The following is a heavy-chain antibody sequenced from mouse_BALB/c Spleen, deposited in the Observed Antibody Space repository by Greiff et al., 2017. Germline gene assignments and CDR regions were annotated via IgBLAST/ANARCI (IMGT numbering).Heavy chain of an antibody. D-gene: IGHD2-13*01. Sequence: EVKLVESGGGLVKPAGSLSLSCAVSGFSFSSYTMSWVRQTLKKRLVWVVTISSGGSYTYYPDSVKGRFTIPRDNAKNTLYLQMSRLKSEDTAMYYCTRDRDGDEGLYFDYWGQGTTLTVSS. CDR3: TRDRDGDEGLYFDY. V-gene: IGHV5-6-4*01. CDR2: ISSGGSYT. CDR1: GFSFSSYT. J-gene: IGHJ2*01.